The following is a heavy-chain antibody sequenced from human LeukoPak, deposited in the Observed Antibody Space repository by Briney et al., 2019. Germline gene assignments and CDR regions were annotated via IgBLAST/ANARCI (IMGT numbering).Heavy chain of an antibody. D-gene: IGHD1-26*01. J-gene: IGHJ4*02. Sequence: ASVKVSCKASGHTFTDYYIHWVQQAPGQGLEWMGWVNPNSGGTNYAQKFQGRVTMTRDTSIGTAYMELSRLTSDDTALYYCARNVGPSGGPYYFDYWGQGTLVTVSS. V-gene: IGHV1-2*02. CDR1: GHTFTDYY. CDR2: VNPNSGGT. CDR3: ARNVGPSGGPYYFDY.